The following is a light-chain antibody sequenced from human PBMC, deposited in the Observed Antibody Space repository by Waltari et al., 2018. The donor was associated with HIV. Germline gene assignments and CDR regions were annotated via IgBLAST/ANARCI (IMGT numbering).Light chain of an antibody. CDR3: YSTDSSGNPL. CDR2: EDS. Sequence: SYELTQPPSVSVSPGQTARITCSGDALPHKSAFWYQQKSGQAPVLVIDEDSKRPSGITERFSGSSSGTMATWTISGAQVEDEADYYCYSTDSSGNPLFGGGTKLTVL. V-gene: IGLV3-10*01. J-gene: IGLJ2*01. CDR1: ALPHKS.